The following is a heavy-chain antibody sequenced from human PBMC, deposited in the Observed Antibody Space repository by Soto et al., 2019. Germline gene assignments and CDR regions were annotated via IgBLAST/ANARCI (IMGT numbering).Heavy chain of an antibody. CDR1: GGSFSGYY. J-gene: IGHJ6*02. D-gene: IGHD2-2*01. CDR3: ARVRVRYCSSTSCYVRYYYGMDV. CDR2: INHSGST. Sequence: QVQLQQWGAGLLKPSETLSLTCAVYGGSFSGYYWSWIRQPPGKGLEWIGEINHSGSTNYNPSLKSRVTISVDTSKNQFSLKLSSVTAADTAVYYCARVRVRYCSSTSCYVRYYYGMDVWGQGTTVTVSS. V-gene: IGHV4-34*01.